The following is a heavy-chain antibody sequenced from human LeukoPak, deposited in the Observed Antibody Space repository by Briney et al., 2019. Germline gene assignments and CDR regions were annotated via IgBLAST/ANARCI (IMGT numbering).Heavy chain of an antibody. V-gene: IGHV1-46*01. CDR2: INPSGGST. CDR3: ARDLGIAVAGTEFDY. Sequence: ASVKVSCKASGYTFTSYYMHWVRQAPGQGLEWMGIINPSGGSTSYAQKFQGRVTMTRGMSTSTVYMELSSLRSEDTAVYYCARDLGIAVAGTEFDYWGQGTLVTVSS. D-gene: IGHD6-19*01. CDR1: GYTFTSYY. J-gene: IGHJ4*02.